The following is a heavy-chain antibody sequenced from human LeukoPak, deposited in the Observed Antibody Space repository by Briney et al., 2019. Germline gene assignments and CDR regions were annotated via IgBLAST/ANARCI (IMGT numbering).Heavy chain of an antibody. CDR1: GFAFSSYA. CDR2: INGSGGST. V-gene: IGHV3-23*01. D-gene: IGHD4-17*01. CDR3: AKRDYGDYGHFDY. J-gene: IGHJ4*02. Sequence: GGSLRLSCAASGFAFSSYAMSWVRQAPGKGLEWVSAINGSGGSTYYADSVKGRFTISRDNSKNTLYLQMNSLRAEDTAVYYCAKRDYGDYGHFDYWGQGTLVTVSS.